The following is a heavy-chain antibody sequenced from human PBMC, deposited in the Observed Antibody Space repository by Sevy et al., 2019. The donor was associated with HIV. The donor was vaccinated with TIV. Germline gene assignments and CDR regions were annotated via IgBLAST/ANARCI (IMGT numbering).Heavy chain of an antibody. CDR3: AKDWNYYGSGSYYGPGYYYGMDV. Sequence: GGSLRLSCAASGFTFSSYAMSWVRQAPGKGLEWVSAISGSGGSTYYADSVKGRFTISRDNSKNTLYLQMNSLRAEDTAVYYCAKDWNYYGSGSYYGPGYYYGMDVWDQGTTVTVSS. J-gene: IGHJ6*02. CDR1: GFTFSSYA. CDR2: ISGSGGST. D-gene: IGHD3-10*01. V-gene: IGHV3-23*01.